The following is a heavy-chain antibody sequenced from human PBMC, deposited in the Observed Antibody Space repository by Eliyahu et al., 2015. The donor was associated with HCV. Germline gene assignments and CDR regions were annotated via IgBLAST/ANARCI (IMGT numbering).Heavy chain of an antibody. V-gene: IGHV3-74*01. J-gene: IGHJ4*02. CDR3: ARDRNYGSGSSTGY. Sequence: EVQLVESGGGLIQPGXSXRLSCAASGFTXXSYWMHXVRQAXGKGXXWVSRINSDGSSTNYADSVKGRFTISRDNAKNTLYLQMNSLRAEDTAVYYCARDRNYGSGSSTGYWGQGTLVTVSS. D-gene: IGHD3-10*01. CDR1: GFTXXSYW. CDR2: INSDGSST.